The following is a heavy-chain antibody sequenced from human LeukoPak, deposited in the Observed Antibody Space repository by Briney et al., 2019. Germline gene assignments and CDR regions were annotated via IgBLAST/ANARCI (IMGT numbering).Heavy chain of an antibody. CDR2: IIPIFGTA. D-gene: IGHD5-12*01. Sequence: PVKVSCKASGGTFSSYAISWVRQAPGQGLEWMGGIIPIFGTANYAQKFQGRVTITADESTSTAYMELSSLRSGDTAVYYCARDSGYAIRRFDYWGQGTLVTASS. CDR1: GGTFSSYA. V-gene: IGHV1-69*01. CDR3: ARDSGYAIRRFDY. J-gene: IGHJ4*02.